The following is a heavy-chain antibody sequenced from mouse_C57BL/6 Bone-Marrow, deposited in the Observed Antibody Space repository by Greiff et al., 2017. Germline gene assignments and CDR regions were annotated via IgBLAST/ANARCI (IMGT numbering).Heavy chain of an antibody. J-gene: IGHJ2*01. V-gene: IGHV1-42*01. Sequence: EVQLVESGPELVKPGASVKISCKASGYSFTGYYMNWVKQSPEKSLEWIGEINPSTGGTTYNQKFKAKATLTVDKSSSTAYMQLKSLTSEDSAVYYGARYARHDGYYYFDYWGQGTTLTVSS. CDR3: ARYARHDGYYYFDY. CDR2: INPSTGGT. D-gene: IGHD2-3*01. CDR1: GYSFTGYY.